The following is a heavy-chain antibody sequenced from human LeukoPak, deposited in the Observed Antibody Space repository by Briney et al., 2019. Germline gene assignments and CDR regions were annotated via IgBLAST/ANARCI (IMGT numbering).Heavy chain of an antibody. CDR3: ARRWNYGRNYYIDV. D-gene: IGHD1-7*01. CDR2: INDSGRT. Sequence: SETLSLTCAVYGGSSSNYYWSWIRQPPGKGLEWIGEINDSGRTNYNPSLMSRVTVSVDTSKNRFSLRLTSVTATDTAVYYCARRWNYGRNYYIDVWGKGATVSVSS. J-gene: IGHJ6*03. CDR1: GGSSSNYY. V-gene: IGHV4-34*01.